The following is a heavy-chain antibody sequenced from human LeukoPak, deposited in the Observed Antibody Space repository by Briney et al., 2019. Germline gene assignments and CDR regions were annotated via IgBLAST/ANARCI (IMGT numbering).Heavy chain of an antibody. D-gene: IGHD2-2*01. Sequence: ASVKVSCKASGYTFTNYDINWVRQATGQGLEWMGWMNPNSGNTGYAQKFQGRATMTRNTSISTAYMELSSLRSEDTAMYYCARGPGCTSNSCPYYFDYWGPGPLVTVSS. CDR3: ARGPGCTSNSCPYYFDY. V-gene: IGHV1-8*01. CDR1: GYTFTNYD. J-gene: IGHJ4*02. CDR2: MNPNSGNT.